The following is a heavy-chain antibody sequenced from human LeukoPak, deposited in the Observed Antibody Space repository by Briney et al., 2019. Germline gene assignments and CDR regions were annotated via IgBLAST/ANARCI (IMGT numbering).Heavy chain of an antibody. J-gene: IGHJ3*02. Sequence: GGSLRLSCAASGFTFSGYAMSWVRQAPGKGLEWVSAISGSGGSTYYADSVKGRFTISRDNSKNTLYLQMNSLRAEDTAVYYCANTRSYYDILTGFDAFDIWGQGTMVTVSS. D-gene: IGHD3-9*01. CDR1: GFTFSGYA. CDR3: ANTRSYYDILTGFDAFDI. CDR2: ISGSGGST. V-gene: IGHV3-23*01.